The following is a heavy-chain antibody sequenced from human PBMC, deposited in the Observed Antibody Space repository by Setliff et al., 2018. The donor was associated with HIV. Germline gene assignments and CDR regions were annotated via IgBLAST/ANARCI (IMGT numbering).Heavy chain of an antibody. CDR1: GYTFTTYS. CDR3: VRGWGQQLLSIDH. D-gene: IGHD2-2*01. Sequence: ASVKVSCKTSGYTFTTYSLHWVRQAPGQSLEWMGWINVGKGDTKYSQEFQGRISITTDTSASTGYMEVNSLRSEDMAVYYCVRGWGQQLLSIDHWGQGTLVTVSS. CDR2: INVGKGDT. J-gene: IGHJ4*02. V-gene: IGHV1-3*03.